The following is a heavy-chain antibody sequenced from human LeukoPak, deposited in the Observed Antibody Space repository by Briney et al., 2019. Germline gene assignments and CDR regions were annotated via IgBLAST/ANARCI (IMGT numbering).Heavy chain of an antibody. CDR2: ISSSSSSI. J-gene: IGHJ6*02. CDR1: EFTFSTYK. Sequence: GGSLRLSCAASEFTFSTYKMNWVRQAPGKGLEWVSYISSSSSSIYYADSVKGRFTISRDNAKNSLYLQMNSLRAEDTAVYYCARDRTPSGMDVWGQGTTVTVSS. CDR3: ARDRTPSGMDV. V-gene: IGHV3-48*01.